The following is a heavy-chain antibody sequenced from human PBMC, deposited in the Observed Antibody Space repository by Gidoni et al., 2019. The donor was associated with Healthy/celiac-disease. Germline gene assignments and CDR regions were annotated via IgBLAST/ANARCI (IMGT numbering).Heavy chain of an antibody. Sequence: EFGLSWVFKPGGSLRRSCAASGFTFSDYYMSWIRQAPGKGLEWVSYISSSGSTIYYADSVKGRFTISRDNAKNSLYLQMNSLRAEDTAVYYCARERITMVRGVPCFDYWGQGTLVTVSS. V-gene: IGHV3-11*01. J-gene: IGHJ4*02. D-gene: IGHD3-10*01. CDR1: GFTFSDYY. CDR2: ISSSGSTI. CDR3: ARERITMVRGVPCFDY.